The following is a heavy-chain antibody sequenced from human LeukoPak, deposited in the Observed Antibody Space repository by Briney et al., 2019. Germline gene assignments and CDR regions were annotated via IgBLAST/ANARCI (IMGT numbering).Heavy chain of an antibody. CDR3: ASGSRSVSQYNWFDP. Sequence: SETLSLTCTVSGGSISSYYWSWIRQPPGKGLEWIGYIYYSGSTNYNPSLMSRVTISVDTSKNQFSLKLSSVTAADTAVYYCASGSRSVSQYNWFDPWGQGTLVTVSS. CDR1: GGSISSYY. V-gene: IGHV4-59*08. J-gene: IGHJ5*02. CDR2: IYYSGST. D-gene: IGHD3-10*01.